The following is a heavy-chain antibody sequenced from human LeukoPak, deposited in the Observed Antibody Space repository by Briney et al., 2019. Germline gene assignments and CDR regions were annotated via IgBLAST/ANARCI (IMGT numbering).Heavy chain of an antibody. J-gene: IGHJ2*01. D-gene: IGHD3-22*01. Sequence: PSETLSLTCTVSGGSISSYYWSWIRQPPGKGLEWIGYIYYSGGTNYNPSLKSRVIISVDTSKNQFSLKLSSVTAADTAVYYCARDYYDGSGYAYWYFDLWGRGTLVTVSS. CDR3: ARDYYDGSGYAYWYFDL. CDR1: GGSISSYY. V-gene: IGHV4-59*01. CDR2: IYYSGGT.